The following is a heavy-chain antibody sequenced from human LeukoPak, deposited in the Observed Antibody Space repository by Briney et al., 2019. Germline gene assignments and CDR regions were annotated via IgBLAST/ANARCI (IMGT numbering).Heavy chain of an antibody. J-gene: IGHJ4*02. CDR1: GFTFSSYA. D-gene: IGHD5-18*01. CDR2: ISGSGSST. Sequence: GGSLRLSCAASGFTFSSYAMSWVRQAPGKGLEWVSAISGSGSSTYYADSVKGRFTISRDNAKNSLYLQMNSLRAEDTAVYYCARADWDTAMIDYWGQGTLVTVSS. V-gene: IGHV3-23*01. CDR3: ARADWDTAMIDY.